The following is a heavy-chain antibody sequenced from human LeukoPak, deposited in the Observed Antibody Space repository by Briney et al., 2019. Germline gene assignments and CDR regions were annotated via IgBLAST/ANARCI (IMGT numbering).Heavy chain of an antibody. J-gene: IGHJ4*02. Sequence: QPGRSLRLSCAASGFSFSTYAMNWVRQAPGKGLEWIAYIGSRGDTIYYADSVKGRFTISRDNAKNSLFLQMNSLREEDTAVYFCARKLALWGQGTLVTVSS. CDR2: IGSRGDTI. CDR3: ARKLAL. CDR1: GFSFSTYA. V-gene: IGHV3-48*02.